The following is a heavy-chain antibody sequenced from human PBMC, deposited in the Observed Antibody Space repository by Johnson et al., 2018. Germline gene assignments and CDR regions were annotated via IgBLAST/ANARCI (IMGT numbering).Heavy chain of an antibody. CDR3: ATEGGSYGQNVSYFQH. J-gene: IGHJ1*01. CDR1: GFTFSSYS. D-gene: IGHD1-26*01. V-gene: IGHV3-21*05. Sequence: VQLVESGGGLVQPGGSLRLSCAASGFTFSSYSMNWVRQAPGKGLEWVSYISSSSSYIYYADSVKGRFTISRDNAKNSLWLQMNSLRAEDTAVYYCATEGGSYGQNVSYFQHWGQGTLVTVSS. CDR2: ISSSSSYI.